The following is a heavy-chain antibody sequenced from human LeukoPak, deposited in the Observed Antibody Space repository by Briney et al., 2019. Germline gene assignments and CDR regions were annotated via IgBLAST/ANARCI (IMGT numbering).Heavy chain of an antibody. D-gene: IGHD4-17*01. V-gene: IGHV3-11*01. CDR1: GFTFSDYF. J-gene: IGHJ3*02. CDR3: GRDPNGDYIGAFDM. CDR2: ISVSDNTT. Sequence: GGSLRLSCVASGFTFSDYFMNWIRQAPGKGLEWVSYISVSDNTTYYADSVKGRFTISRDNAKNSLYLQMNSLRAEDTAVYYCGRDPNGDYIGAFDMWGQGTVVTVSS.